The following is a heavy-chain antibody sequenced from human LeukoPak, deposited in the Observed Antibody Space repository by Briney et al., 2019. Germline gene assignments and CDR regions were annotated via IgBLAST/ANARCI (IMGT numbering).Heavy chain of an antibody. D-gene: IGHD3-22*01. CDR1: GGSISSGSYY. J-gene: IGHJ4*02. Sequence: PSQTLSLTCSVSGGSISSGSYYWRWIRQPAGRGLEWIERIYTSGSTNYNPSLKSRVTMSFDASNNQFSLRLSSVTAADTAVYYCARVTTGGYYNYWGQGTLVTASS. CDR3: ARVTTGGYYNY. CDR2: IYTSGST. V-gene: IGHV4-61*02.